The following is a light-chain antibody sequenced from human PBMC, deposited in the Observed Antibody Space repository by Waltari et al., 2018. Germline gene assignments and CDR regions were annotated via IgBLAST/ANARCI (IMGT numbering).Light chain of an antibody. CDR2: KDT. CDR3: YLAEISGKLWA. Sequence: SYELTQSPSVSVSPGQTATITCSGDALPKKYAYWYQQKSGQAPVLVIYKDTKRPSGIPEKFSGSSTGTMATLTISGAQVEDEGDYYCYLAEISGKLWAFGGGTKLTVL. CDR1: ALPKKY. V-gene: IGLV3-10*01. J-gene: IGLJ3*02.